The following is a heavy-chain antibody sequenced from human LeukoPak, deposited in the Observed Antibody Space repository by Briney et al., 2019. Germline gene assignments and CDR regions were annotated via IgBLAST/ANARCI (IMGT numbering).Heavy chain of an antibody. J-gene: IGHJ4*02. CDR1: GGSISSSSYY. Sequence: SETLSLTCTVSGGSISSSSYYWGWIRQPPGKGLEWIGSIYYSGSTYYNPSLKSRVTISVDTSKNQFSLKLSSVTAADTAVYYCARQSYGHSGVFDYWGQGTLVTVSS. D-gene: IGHD5-18*01. CDR2: IYYSGST. V-gene: IGHV4-39*01. CDR3: ARQSYGHSGVFDY.